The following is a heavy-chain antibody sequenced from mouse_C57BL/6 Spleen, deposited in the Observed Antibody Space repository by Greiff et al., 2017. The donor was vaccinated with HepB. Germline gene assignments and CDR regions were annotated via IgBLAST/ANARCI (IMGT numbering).Heavy chain of an antibody. CDR3: ARDYGSSYFDY. CDR2: IYPGSGNT. Sequence: QVQLKESGAELVRPGASVKLSCKASGYTFTDYYINWVKQRPGQGLEWIARIYPGSGNTYYNEKFKGKATLTAEISSSTAYMQLSSLTSEDSAVYFCARDYGSSYFDYWGQGTTLTVSS. CDR1: GYTFTDYY. V-gene: IGHV1-76*01. D-gene: IGHD1-1*01. J-gene: IGHJ2*01.